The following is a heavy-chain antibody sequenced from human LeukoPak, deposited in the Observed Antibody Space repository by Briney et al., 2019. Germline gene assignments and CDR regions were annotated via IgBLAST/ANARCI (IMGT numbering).Heavy chain of an antibody. CDR3: ATGRGPSGDYVMRYREVVEGQFDY. CDR2: FDPEDGET. CDR1: GYTLTELS. J-gene: IGHJ4*02. Sequence: EASVKVSCKVSGYTLTELSMHWARQAPGKGLEWMGGFDPEDGETIYAQKFQGRVTMTEDTSTDTAYMELSSLRSEDTAVYYCATGRGPSGDYVMRYREVVEGQFDYWGQGTLVTVSS. V-gene: IGHV1-24*01. D-gene: IGHD4-17*01.